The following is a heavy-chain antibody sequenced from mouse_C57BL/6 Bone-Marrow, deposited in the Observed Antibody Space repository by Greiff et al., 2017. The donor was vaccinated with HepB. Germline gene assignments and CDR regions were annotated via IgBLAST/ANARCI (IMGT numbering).Heavy chain of an antibody. D-gene: IGHD1-1*01. V-gene: IGHV1-15*01. Sequence: QVQLQQSGAELVRPGASVTLSCKASGYTFTDYEMHWVKQTPVHGLEWIGAIDPETGGTAYNQKFKGKAILTADKSSSTAYMELRSLTSEDSAVYYCTRKDYYGSSYDWYFDVWGTGTTVTVSS. J-gene: IGHJ1*03. CDR2: IDPETGGT. CDR3: TRKDYYGSSYDWYFDV. CDR1: GYTFTDYE.